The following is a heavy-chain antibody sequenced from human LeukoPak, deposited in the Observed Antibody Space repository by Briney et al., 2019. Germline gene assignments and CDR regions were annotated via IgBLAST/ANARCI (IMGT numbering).Heavy chain of an antibody. CDR1: GFSFSNYA. CDR3: AKWGDYDVLTGYYDSDY. V-gene: IGHV3-23*01. Sequence: GASLRLSCAASGFSFSNYAMSWVRQVPGKGLEWVSAISGRDDNTYYADSVKGRFTISRDTSKNTLYLQMNSLRAEDTAVYYCAKWGDYDVLTGYYDSDYWGQGTLVTVSS. D-gene: IGHD3-9*01. J-gene: IGHJ4*02. CDR2: ISGRDDNT.